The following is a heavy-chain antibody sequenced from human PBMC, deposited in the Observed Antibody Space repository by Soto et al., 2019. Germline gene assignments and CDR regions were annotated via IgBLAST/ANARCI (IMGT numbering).Heavy chain of an antibody. D-gene: IGHD6-13*01. CDR1: GFSLTTNRVF. CDR3: AHREGIAAAGTFGY. CDR2: IYWDDDK. Sequence: SSPTPVHPTQTLPLTCTFSGFSLTTNRVFVCWILHPPGKALEWLALIYWDDDKRYSPSLKSRLTITKDTSKNQVVLTMTNMDPVDTATYYCAHREGIAAAGTFGYWGQGTLVTVSS. J-gene: IGHJ4*02. V-gene: IGHV2-5*02.